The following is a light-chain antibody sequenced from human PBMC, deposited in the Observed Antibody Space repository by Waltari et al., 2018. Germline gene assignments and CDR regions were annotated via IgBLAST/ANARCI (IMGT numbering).Light chain of an antibody. J-gene: IGLJ2*01. CDR3: SSYTSRNTLL. Sequence: QSALTQPASVSGSPGQSITISCTGTSSDVGGFDYVSWYQQHPNKAPKLLIYDVNNPPSGLSNRFSCSKSANTASLTISGLHAEDEADYYCSSYTSRNTLLFGGGTKLTAL. CDR1: SSDVGGFDY. CDR2: DVN. V-gene: IGLV2-14*03.